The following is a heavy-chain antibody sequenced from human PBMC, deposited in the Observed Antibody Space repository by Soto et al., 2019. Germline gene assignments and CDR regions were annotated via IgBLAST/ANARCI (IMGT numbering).Heavy chain of an antibody. J-gene: IGHJ4*02. CDR2: IYYSGST. V-gene: IGHV4-39*01. Sequence: QLQLQESGPRLVKPSETLSLTCTVSAGSISSSSYYWGWSRQPPGKGLEWIGSIYYSGSTYYNPSLKSRVTISVDTSKNQFSLKLSSVTAADTAVYYCARHGSGWYAYFDYWGQGTLVTVFS. CDR1: AGSISSSSYY. D-gene: IGHD6-19*01. CDR3: ARHGSGWYAYFDY.